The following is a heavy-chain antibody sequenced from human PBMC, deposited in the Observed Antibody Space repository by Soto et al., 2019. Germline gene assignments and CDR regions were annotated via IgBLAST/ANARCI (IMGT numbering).Heavy chain of an antibody. J-gene: IGHJ4*02. Sequence: PSETLSLTCTVSGGSLTNYYWSWFRLPPGKGLEWIAYIYYGGATYYGGATNYNPSLKSRVTISVDTPKNQFSLELTSMTAADTAVYYCARTLPTGCSDSWGQGTLVTVS. D-gene: IGHD7-27*01. CDR3: ARTLPTGCSDS. CDR1: GGSLTNYY. CDR2: IYYGGATYYGGAT. V-gene: IGHV4-59*01.